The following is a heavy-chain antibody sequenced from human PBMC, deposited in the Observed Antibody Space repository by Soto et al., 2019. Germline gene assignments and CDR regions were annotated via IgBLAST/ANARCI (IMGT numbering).Heavy chain of an antibody. Sequence: QVQLQESGPGLVKPSGTLSLTCAVSGGSISSSNWWSWVRQPPGKGLEWIGEIYHSGSTNYNPSPKGRVTISVDKSKNQFSLKLSAVPAADTAVYYCASRDGYNWAIDYWGQGTLVTVSS. D-gene: IGHD5-12*01. J-gene: IGHJ4*02. V-gene: IGHV4-4*02. CDR1: GGSISSSNW. CDR3: ASRDGYNWAIDY. CDR2: IYHSGST.